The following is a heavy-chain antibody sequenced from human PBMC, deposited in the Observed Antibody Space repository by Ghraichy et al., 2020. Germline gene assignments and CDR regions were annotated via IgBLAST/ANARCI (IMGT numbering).Heavy chain of an antibody. CDR3: AKGTTVTTRTGYYYYGMDV. CDR2: ISGSGGST. CDR1: GFTFSSYA. V-gene: IGHV3-23*01. J-gene: IGHJ6*02. Sequence: GGSLRLSCAASGFTFSSYAMSWVRQAPGKGLEWVSAISGSGGSTYYADSVKGRFTISRDNSKNTLYLQMNSLRAEDTAVYYCAKGTTVTTRTGYYYYGMDVWGQGTTVTVSS. D-gene: IGHD4-17*01.